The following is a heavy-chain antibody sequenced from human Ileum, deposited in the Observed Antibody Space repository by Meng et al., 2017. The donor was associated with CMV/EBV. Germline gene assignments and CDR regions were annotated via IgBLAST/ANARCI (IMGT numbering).Heavy chain of an antibody. CDR3: TKKTPGTADHFGD. J-gene: IGHJ4*02. V-gene: IGHV3-30*02. Sequence: GESLKISCAASGFTFGSYGMHWVRQAPGKGLDWVAYIRYDGNKKQYADSVKDRFIISRDNFKDTLYLQMDSLKVEDTAFYYCTKKTPGTADHFGDWGQGARVTVSS. D-gene: IGHD6-19*01. CDR1: GFTFGSYG. CDR2: IRYDGNKK.